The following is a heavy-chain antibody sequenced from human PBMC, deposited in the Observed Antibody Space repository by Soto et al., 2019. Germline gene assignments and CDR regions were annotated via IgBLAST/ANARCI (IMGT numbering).Heavy chain of an antibody. V-gene: IGHV1-69*02. CDR3: ASRASLGYSYGPRSLDY. CDR1: GGTFSSYT. J-gene: IGHJ4*02. D-gene: IGHD5-18*01. CDR2: IIPILGIA. Sequence: ASVKVSCKASGGTFSSYTISWVRQAPGQGLEWMGRIIPILGIANYAQKFQGRVTITADKSTSTAYMELSSLRSEDTAVYYCASRASLGYSYGPRSLDYWGQGTLVTVSS.